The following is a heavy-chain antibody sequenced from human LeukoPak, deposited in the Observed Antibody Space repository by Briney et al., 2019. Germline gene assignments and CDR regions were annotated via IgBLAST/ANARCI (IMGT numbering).Heavy chain of an antibody. CDR2: ISYDGSNK. CDR3: AASIPHAS. Sequence: PGRSLRLSCAASGFTFSSYAMHWVRQAPGKGLEWVAVISYDGSNKYYADSVKGRFTISRDNSKNTLYLQMNSLRAEDTAVYYCAASIPHASWGQGTLVTVSS. CDR1: GFTFSSYA. J-gene: IGHJ5*02. V-gene: IGHV3-30*04. D-gene: IGHD2-21*01.